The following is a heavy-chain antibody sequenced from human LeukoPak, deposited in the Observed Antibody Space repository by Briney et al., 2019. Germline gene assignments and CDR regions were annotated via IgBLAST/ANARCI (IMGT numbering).Heavy chain of an antibody. CDR1: GGTFSSYA. CDR2: IIPILGIA. D-gene: IGHD3-16*02. V-gene: IGHV1-69*04. J-gene: IGHJ5*02. Sequence: SVKVSCKASGGTFSSYAISWVRQAPGQGLEWMGRIIPILGIANYAQKFQGRVTITADKSTSTAYMELSSLRSEDTAVYYCARGGDYVWGSYRWVNWFDPWGQGTLVTVSS. CDR3: ARGGDYVWGSYRWVNWFDP.